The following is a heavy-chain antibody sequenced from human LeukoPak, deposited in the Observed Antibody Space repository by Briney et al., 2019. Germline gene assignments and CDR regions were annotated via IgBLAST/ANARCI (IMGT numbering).Heavy chain of an antibody. CDR1: GYTFTTYY. V-gene: IGHV1-46*01. D-gene: IGHD3-22*01. J-gene: IGHJ4*02. Sequence: ASVKVSCKASGYTFTTYYMHWVRQAPGQGLEWMGIINPSGGSTSYAQKFQGRVTMTRDMSTSTVYMELSSLRSEDTAVYYCARAYYYDSSGYYSPHFDYWGQGTLVTVSS. CDR3: ARAYYYDSSGYYSPHFDY. CDR2: INPSGGST.